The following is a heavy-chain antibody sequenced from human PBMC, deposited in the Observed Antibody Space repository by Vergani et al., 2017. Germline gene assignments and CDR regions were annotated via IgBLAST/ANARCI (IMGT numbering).Heavy chain of an antibody. CDR3: ASGYYDSSGYTFDY. V-gene: IGHV4-39*01. CDR1: GGSISSSSYY. J-gene: IGHJ4*02. D-gene: IGHD3-22*01. Sequence: QLQLQESGPGLVKPSETLSLTCTVSGGSISSSSYYWGWIRQPPGKGLEWIGRIYYSGSTYYNPSLKSRVTISVDTSKNQFSLKLSSVTAADTAVYYCASGYYDSSGYTFDYWGQGTLVTVSS. CDR2: IYYSGST.